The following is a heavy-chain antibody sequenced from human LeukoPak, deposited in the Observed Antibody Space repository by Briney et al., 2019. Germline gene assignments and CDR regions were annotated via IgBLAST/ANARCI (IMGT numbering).Heavy chain of an antibody. CDR2: ISTGGGTI. CDR1: GFTFSNYA. D-gene: IGHD3-10*02. Sequence: GGSLRLSCAASGFTFSNYAMTWVRQAPGKGLDWVSSISTGGGTIWYADSVTGRLTISTDHSKNTLYLQMSSLRAEDTSISVCARGITVPDYWGQGTLVTVSS. V-gene: IGHV3-23*01. J-gene: IGHJ4*02. CDR3: ARGITVPDY.